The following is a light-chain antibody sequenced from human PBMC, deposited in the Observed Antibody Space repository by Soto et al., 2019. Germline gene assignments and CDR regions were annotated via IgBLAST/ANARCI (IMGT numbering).Light chain of an antibody. J-gene: IGLJ1*01. CDR3: SSYTDRNNLV. V-gene: IGLV2-8*01. CDR2: DVS. CDR1: SSDIGGYNS. Sequence: QSVLTQSPSASGSPGQSVTISCTGTSSDIGGYNSVSWYQQHPGKAPKVMLYDVSKRPSGVPDRFSGSKSGNTASLTVSALQAEDEADYYCSSYTDRNNLVFGTGTKVTVL.